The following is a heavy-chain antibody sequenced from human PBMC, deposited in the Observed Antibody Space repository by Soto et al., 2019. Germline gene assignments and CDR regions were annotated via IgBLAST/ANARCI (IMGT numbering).Heavy chain of an antibody. CDR3: AKAHASGWSIPGAFDI. D-gene: IGHD6-19*01. J-gene: IGHJ3*02. V-gene: IGHV3-23*01. Sequence: EVQLLESGGGLVQPGGSLRLSCAASGLTFTTYAMTWVRQAPGKGLEWVSSVSGTGDITYYADSVKGSFTISRDNSKNTVYLQMSSLRAEDTAVYYCAKAHASGWSIPGAFDIWGQGTMVTVSS. CDR1: GLTFTTYA. CDR2: VSGTGDIT.